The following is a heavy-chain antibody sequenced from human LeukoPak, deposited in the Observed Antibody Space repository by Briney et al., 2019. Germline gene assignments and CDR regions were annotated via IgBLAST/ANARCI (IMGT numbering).Heavy chain of an antibody. Sequence: PSETLSLTCTISGGSISSTTSYWGWIRQPPGKGLEWIGTLYYSGSTYYNPSLKSRVTISVDTSKNQFSLKLSSVTAADTAVYYCARQGRISMIVVLIEDAFDIWGQGTMVTVSS. D-gene: IGHD3-22*01. V-gene: IGHV4-39*01. CDR2: LYYSGST. CDR1: GGSISSTTSY. CDR3: ARQGRISMIVVLIEDAFDI. J-gene: IGHJ3*02.